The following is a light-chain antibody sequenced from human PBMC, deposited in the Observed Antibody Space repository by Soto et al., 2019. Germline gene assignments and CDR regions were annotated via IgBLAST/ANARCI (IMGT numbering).Light chain of an antibody. Sequence: EIVMTQSPATLSVSPGESATLSCRASQSIDRNLAWYQQKPGQAPRLLIYHTSTRATGIPARFTGSGSGTEFTLTLSSLQSEDSAVYYCQQSNNWPPWTFGQGTKVEIK. CDR1: QSIDRN. CDR2: HTS. CDR3: QQSNNWPPWT. V-gene: IGKV3-15*01. J-gene: IGKJ1*01.